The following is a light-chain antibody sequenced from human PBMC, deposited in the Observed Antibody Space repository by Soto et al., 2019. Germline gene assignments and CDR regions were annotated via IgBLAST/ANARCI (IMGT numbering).Light chain of an antibody. V-gene: IGKV3-15*01. J-gene: IGKJ1*01. CDR2: GAS. CDR1: QSVSSN. Sequence: EIVMTQSPATLSVSPGERATLSCRASQSVSSNLAWYQQKPGQAPRLLIYGASTRATGIPARFSGSGSGTEFTLTISSLQSEDFAVYYCQYNHWPPTFGQGTKVEIK. CDR3: QYNHWPPT.